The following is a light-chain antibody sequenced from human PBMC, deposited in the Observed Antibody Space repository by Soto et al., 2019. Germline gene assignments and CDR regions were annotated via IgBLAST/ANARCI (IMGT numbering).Light chain of an antibody. CDR3: QHMRT. CDR2: DAS. Sequence: DIQMTQSPSTLSGSVGDRVTITCRASQTINNWIAWYQQKPGKAPKFLIYDASTLESGVPSRFSGSGFGTEFSLTISSLQPDDFGSYYCQHMRTFGQGTKVEMK. V-gene: IGKV1-5*01. J-gene: IGKJ1*01. CDR1: QTINNW.